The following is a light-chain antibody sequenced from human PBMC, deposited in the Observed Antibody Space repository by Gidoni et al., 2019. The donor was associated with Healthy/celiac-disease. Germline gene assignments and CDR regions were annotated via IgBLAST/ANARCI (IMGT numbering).Light chain of an antibody. CDR1: QSVRSNY. Sequence: EIVLKQSPGTLSLSPGESAPLSCRAIQSVRSNYLAWYQQKPGQAPRLLIYVASSRATGIPDRFSGSGSGTDFTLTISRLEPEDFAVYYCQQYGSSPWTFGQGTKVEIK. CDR3: QQYGSSPWT. CDR2: VAS. V-gene: IGKV3-20*01. J-gene: IGKJ1*01.